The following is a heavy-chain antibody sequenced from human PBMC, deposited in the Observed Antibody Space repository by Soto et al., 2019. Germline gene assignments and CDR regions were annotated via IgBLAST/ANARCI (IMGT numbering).Heavy chain of an antibody. Sequence: ASVKVSCKASGGTFSSYAFSWVRQAPGQGLEWMGGIIPVFGSADYAQKFQGRVTTTADESTSTAYMELSSLRSEDTAVYHCAVHHCGGDCYHTYYYYGMDVWGQGTTVTVSS. CDR3: AVHHCGGDCYHTYYYYGMDV. D-gene: IGHD2-21*02. CDR1: GGTFSSYA. J-gene: IGHJ6*02. CDR2: IIPVFGSA. V-gene: IGHV1-69*13.